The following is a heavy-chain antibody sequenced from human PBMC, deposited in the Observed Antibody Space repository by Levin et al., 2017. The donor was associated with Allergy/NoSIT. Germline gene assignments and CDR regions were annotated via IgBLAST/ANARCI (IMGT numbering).Heavy chain of an antibody. CDR1: GGSFSGYY. V-gene: IGHV4-34*01. CDR2: INHSGST. J-gene: IGHJ6*02. D-gene: IGHD4-17*01. CDR3: AREILGYGDFVVVGYYYCGMDV. Sequence: SETLSLTCAVYGGSFSGYYWSWIRQPPGKGLEWIGEINHSGSTNYNPSLKSRVTISVDTSKNQFSLKLSSVTAADTAVYYCAREILGYGDFVVVGYYYCGMDVWGRGTTVTVSS.